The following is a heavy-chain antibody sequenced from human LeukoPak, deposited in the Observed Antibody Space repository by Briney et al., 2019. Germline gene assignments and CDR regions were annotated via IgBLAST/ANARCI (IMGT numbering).Heavy chain of an antibody. CDR3: AKGRDSGWVYYFDY. V-gene: IGHV3-23*01. Sequence: AISCSGGSTYYPDSVKGRFTISRDNSKNTLYLQMNSLRAEDTAVYYCAKGRDSGWVYYFDYWGQGTLVTVSS. J-gene: IGHJ4*02. CDR2: ISCSGGST. D-gene: IGHD1-1*01.